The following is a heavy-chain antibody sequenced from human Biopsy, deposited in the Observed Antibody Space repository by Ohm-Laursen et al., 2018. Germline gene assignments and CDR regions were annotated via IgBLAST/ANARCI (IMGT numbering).Heavy chain of an antibody. CDR2: INSMFDTT. D-gene: IGHD3-3*02. Sequence: SSVKVSCKASGGTFSSFGISWVRQAPGQGLEWMGEINSMFDTTNYAQTFQGRVTITADESTSTAYMEVSSLRSEDTAVYYCAKRGVERGRHLAYWGQGTLVTVSS. V-gene: IGHV1-69*01. J-gene: IGHJ4*02. CDR1: GGTFSSFG. CDR3: AKRGVERGRHLAY.